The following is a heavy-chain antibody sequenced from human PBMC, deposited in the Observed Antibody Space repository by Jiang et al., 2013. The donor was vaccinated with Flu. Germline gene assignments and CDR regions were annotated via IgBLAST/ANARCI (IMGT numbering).Heavy chain of an antibody. CDR1: GYTFTAYN. J-gene: IGHJ5*02. V-gene: IGHV1-3*01. D-gene: IGHD6-19*01. CDR2: ISGGNGLT. Sequence: GAEVKKPGASVKISCKASGYTFTAYNIHWVRQAPGQSLEWMGWISGGNGLTRYLQRFQGRLTFTRDTSANTAYMELTSLRSEDTAVYFCARASSGWYWLDPWGQGTPVTVSS. CDR3: ARASSGWYWLDP.